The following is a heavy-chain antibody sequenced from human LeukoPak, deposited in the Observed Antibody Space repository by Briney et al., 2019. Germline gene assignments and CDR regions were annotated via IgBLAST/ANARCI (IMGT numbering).Heavy chain of an antibody. CDR1: GFTFSSYG. CDR3: ARDLGQYYDTSDNWFDP. V-gene: IGHV3-23*01. Sequence: HPGGSLRLSCAASGFTFSSYGMSWVRQAPGKGLEWVSAISSNGGSTYCADSVKGRFTISRDNSKNTLYLQMNSLRAEDTAVYYCARDLGQYYDTSDNWFDPWGQGTLVTVSS. D-gene: IGHD3-22*01. J-gene: IGHJ5*02. CDR2: ISSNGGST.